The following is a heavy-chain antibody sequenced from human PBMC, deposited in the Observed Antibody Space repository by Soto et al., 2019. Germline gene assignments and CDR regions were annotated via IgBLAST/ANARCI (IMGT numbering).Heavy chain of an antibody. J-gene: IGHJ4*02. CDR2: IYYGGSA. V-gene: IGHV4-59*08. Sequence: QVQLQESGPGLVKPSGTLSLTCTVSGGSISTYYWSWIRQPPGKGLEWIGYIYYGGSANYNPSLKSRVTISVDTSKKQFSLKLSSVTAADTAVCYCARGGHCTNGVCSALDYWGQGTLVTVSS. CDR3: ARGGHCTNGVCSALDY. D-gene: IGHD2-8*01. CDR1: GGSISTYY.